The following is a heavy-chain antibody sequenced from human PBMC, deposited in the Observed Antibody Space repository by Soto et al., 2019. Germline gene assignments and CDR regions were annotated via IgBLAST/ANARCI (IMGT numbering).Heavy chain of an antibody. V-gene: IGHV3-21*01. CDR1: GFCFSDYS. Sequence: GGSLRLSCAASGFCFSDYSMNWVRQAPGKGLEWVSSITSSSDYIYYADSVKGRFTISRDNAKNSLYLQMNSLRADDTAVYYCARAPFSSGWYDNYYFEYWGQGTLVTVSS. CDR3: ARAPFSSGWYDNYYFEY. CDR2: ITSSSDYI. J-gene: IGHJ4*02. D-gene: IGHD6-19*01.